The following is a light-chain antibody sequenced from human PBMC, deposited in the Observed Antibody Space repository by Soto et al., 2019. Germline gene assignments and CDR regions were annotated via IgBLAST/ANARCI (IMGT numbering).Light chain of an antibody. Sequence: EIVLTQSPATLSVSPGERATLSCRASQSIRDNLAWYQQKPGQTPRLLISDASTRATTIPARFSGSGSGTEFTLTINRLQSEDFAVYYCHHYHDWRITFGQGTRLEIK. CDR1: QSIRDN. CDR3: HHYHDWRIT. J-gene: IGKJ5*01. CDR2: DAS. V-gene: IGKV3-15*01.